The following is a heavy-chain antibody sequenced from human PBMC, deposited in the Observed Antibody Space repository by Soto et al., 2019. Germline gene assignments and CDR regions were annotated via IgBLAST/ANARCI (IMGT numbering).Heavy chain of an antibody. V-gene: IGHV6-1*01. D-gene: IGHD6-6*01. J-gene: IGHJ4*02. CDR3: ARESISSIAAPQHFDY. CDR2: TYYRSKWYN. CDR1: GDSVSSNSAA. Sequence: SQTLSLTCAISGDSVSSNSAAWNWIRQSPSRGLEWLGRTYYRSKWYNDYAVSVKSRITINPDTSKNQFSLQLNSVTPEDTAVYYCARESISSIAAPQHFDYWGQGTLVTVSS.